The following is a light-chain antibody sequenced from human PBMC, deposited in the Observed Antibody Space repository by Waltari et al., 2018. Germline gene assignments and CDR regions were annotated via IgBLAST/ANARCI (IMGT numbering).Light chain of an antibody. J-gene: IGLJ7*01. Sequence: QSVLTQPPSVSAAPGQRVSISCSGGSSNIGNNYVSWYRQFPGTAPKLLIYEKNERPAGIPGRFAGSKSGTSATLDITGRQAGDEADYYCGTWDSSLSGAVFGGGTHLTVL. CDR1: SSNIGNNY. CDR2: EKN. V-gene: IGLV1-51*02. CDR3: GTWDSSLSGAV.